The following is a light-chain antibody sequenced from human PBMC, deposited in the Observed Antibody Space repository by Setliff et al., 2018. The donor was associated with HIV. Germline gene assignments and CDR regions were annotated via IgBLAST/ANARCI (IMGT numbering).Light chain of an antibody. Sequence: QSALTQPPSASGTPGQRVTISCSGTGSAVGGYNYVSWYQQHPGKAPKLMIYDVSNRPSGVSNRFSGSKSGHTASLTISGLQAEDEADYYCSSYTSSNTGVFGTGTKVTVL. CDR2: DVS. CDR3: SSYTSSNTGV. J-gene: IGLJ1*01. V-gene: IGLV2-14*03. CDR1: GSAVGGYNY.